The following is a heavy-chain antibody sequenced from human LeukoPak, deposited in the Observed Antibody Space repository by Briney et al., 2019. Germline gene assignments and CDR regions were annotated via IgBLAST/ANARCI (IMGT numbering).Heavy chain of an antibody. J-gene: IGHJ3*02. Sequence: PSGTLSLTCAVSGGSISINNWWTWVRQPPGKGLEWIGEIHHSGSTDYNPSLKSRVTISPDKSKNQFSLTLTSVTAADTAVYFCARAPLSGTYYTDAFDIWGQGTMVTVSS. CDR2: IHHSGST. V-gene: IGHV4-4*02. CDR3: ARAPLSGTYYTDAFDI. D-gene: IGHD1-26*01. CDR1: GGSISINNW.